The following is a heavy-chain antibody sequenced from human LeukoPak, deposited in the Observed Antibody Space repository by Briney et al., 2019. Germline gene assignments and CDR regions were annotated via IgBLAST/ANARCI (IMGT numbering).Heavy chain of an antibody. J-gene: IGHJ4*02. D-gene: IGHD6-19*01. CDR2: IDNAGSIT. V-gene: IGHV3-74*03. Sequence: PGGSLRLSCAASGFTFSNYWIHWVRQAPGKGLVWVSRIDNAGSITTYADSVKGRFTISRDNAENTLYLQMNSLRAEDTAVYYCAKVPGYSSGWPYYFDYWGQGTLVTVSS. CDR3: AKVPGYSSGWPYYFDY. CDR1: GFTFSNYW.